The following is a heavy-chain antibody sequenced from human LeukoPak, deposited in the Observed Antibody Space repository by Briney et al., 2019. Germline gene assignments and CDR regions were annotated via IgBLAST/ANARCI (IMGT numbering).Heavy chain of an antibody. CDR1: GGSISSSIYY. Sequence: SETLSLTCTVSGGSISSSIYYWGWIRQPPGKGLEGIGSIYYSGSTYYNPSLKSRVTISVDTSKNQFSLKLSSVTAADTAVYYCAREHYYDSSGYSPWFDPWGQGTLVTVSS. J-gene: IGHJ5*02. CDR3: AREHYYDSSGYSPWFDP. D-gene: IGHD3-22*01. V-gene: IGHV4-39*07. CDR2: IYYSGST.